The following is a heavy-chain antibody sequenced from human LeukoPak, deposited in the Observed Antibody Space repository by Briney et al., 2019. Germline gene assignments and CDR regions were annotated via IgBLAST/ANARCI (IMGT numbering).Heavy chain of an antibody. CDR1: GFTFSSHW. CDR3: ARAGYNFGLDV. J-gene: IGHJ6*02. V-gene: IGHV3-74*01. Sequence: GGSLRLSCAASGFTFSSHWMYWVRQAPGEGLVWVSRINNDGSRTIYADSVKGRFTISRDNAKNTLYLQMYSLRAEDTALYYCARAGYNFGLDVWGQGTTVSVSS. CDR2: INNDGSRT. D-gene: IGHD1-1*01.